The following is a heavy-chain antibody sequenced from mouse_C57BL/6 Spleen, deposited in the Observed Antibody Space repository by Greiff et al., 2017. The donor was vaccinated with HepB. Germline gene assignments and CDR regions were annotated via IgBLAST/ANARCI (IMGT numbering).Heavy chain of an antibody. J-gene: IGHJ4*01. Sequence: VQLQQSGAELVKPGASVKLSCKASGYTFTEYTIHWVKQRSGHGLEWIGWFYPGSGSIKYNEKFKDKATLTADKSSSTVYMELSRFTSEDSAVYFCARHAYYSNYIYYAVDYWGQGTSVTVSS. V-gene: IGHV1-62-2*01. CDR3: ARHAYYSNYIYYAVDY. D-gene: IGHD2-5*01. CDR1: GYTFTEYT. CDR2: FYPGSGSI.